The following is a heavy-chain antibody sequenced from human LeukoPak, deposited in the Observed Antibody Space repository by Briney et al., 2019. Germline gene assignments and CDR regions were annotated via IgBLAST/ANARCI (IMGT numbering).Heavy chain of an antibody. V-gene: IGHV3-21*05. CDR2: ISSSSSYI. Sequence: PGGSLRLSCAASGFTLSSYSMNWVRQAPGKGLEWISYISSSSSYIYYADSVKGRFTISRDNAKNSLYLQMNSLRAEDTAVYYCASGSRRLRINAFDIWGQGTMVTVSS. CDR1: GFTLSSYS. D-gene: IGHD5-12*01. CDR3: ASGSRRLRINAFDI. J-gene: IGHJ3*02.